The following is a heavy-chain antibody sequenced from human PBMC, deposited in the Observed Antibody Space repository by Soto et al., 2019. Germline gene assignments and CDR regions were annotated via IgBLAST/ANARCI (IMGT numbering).Heavy chain of an antibody. CDR3: AKDSPVLRFLEWLHNFDY. CDR2: ISGSGGST. Sequence: GGSLRLSCAASGFTFSSYAMSWVRQAPGKGLEWVSAISGSGGSTYYADSVKGRFTISRDNSKNTLYLQMNSLRAEDTAVYYCAKDSPVLRFLEWLHNFDYWGQGTLVTVSS. CDR1: GFTFSSYA. D-gene: IGHD3-3*01. J-gene: IGHJ4*02. V-gene: IGHV3-23*01.